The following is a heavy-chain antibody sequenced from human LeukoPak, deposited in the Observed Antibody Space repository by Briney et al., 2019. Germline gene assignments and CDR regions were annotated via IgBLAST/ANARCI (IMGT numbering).Heavy chain of an antibody. D-gene: IGHD6-19*01. CDR2: IYTSEST. CDR1: GVSISSGSYY. Sequence: SETLSLTCTVSGVSISSGSYYWSWIRQPPGKGLEGIGRIYTSESTNYNPSLKSRVTISVDTSKNQFSLKLRSVTAADTAVYYCARGLAGYSGGDDAFDTWGQGTMVTVSS. V-gene: IGHV4-61*02. CDR3: ARGLAGYSGGDDAFDT. J-gene: IGHJ3*02.